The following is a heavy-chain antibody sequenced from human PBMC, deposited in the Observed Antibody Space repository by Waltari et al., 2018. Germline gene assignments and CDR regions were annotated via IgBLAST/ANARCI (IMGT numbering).Heavy chain of an antibody. Sequence: QVQLQQWGAGLLKPSETLSLTCAVYGGSFSGYYWSWIRQPPGKGLEWIGEINHSRSTNYNPSLKSRVTISVDTSKNQFSLKLSSVTAADTAVYYCARGGGTIVVVPAALNFDYWGQGTLVTVSS. CDR1: GGSFSGYY. CDR2: INHSRST. D-gene: IGHD2-2*01. CDR3: ARGGGTIVVVPAALNFDY. J-gene: IGHJ4*02. V-gene: IGHV4-34*01.